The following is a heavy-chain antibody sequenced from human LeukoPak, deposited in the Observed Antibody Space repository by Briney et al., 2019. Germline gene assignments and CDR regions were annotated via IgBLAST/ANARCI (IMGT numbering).Heavy chain of an antibody. CDR2: IYYSGST. CDR3: ARGGSSWQPFDY. J-gene: IGHJ4*02. V-gene: IGHV4-59*01. CDR1: GGSISSYY. D-gene: IGHD6-13*01. Sequence: SETLSLTCTVSGGSISSYYWSWIRQPPGKGLEWIGYIYYSGSTNYNPSLKSRVTISVDTSKNQFSLKLSSVTAADPAVYYCARGGSSWQPFDYWGQGTLVTVSS.